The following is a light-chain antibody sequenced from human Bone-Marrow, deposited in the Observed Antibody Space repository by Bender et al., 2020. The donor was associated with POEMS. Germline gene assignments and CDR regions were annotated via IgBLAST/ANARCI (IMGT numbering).Light chain of an antibody. J-gene: IGLJ3*02. Sequence: QSVLTQPPSASGTPGQRVTISCSGGSSNIGAHAVNWYQHLPGTAPKLLIYSSHRRPSEVPDRFSGSRSGTSASLAISGVQSEDEADYYGAVWDGSLNGWVFGGGTKLTVL. CDR2: SSH. V-gene: IGLV1-44*01. CDR1: SSNIGAHA. CDR3: AVWDGSLNGWV.